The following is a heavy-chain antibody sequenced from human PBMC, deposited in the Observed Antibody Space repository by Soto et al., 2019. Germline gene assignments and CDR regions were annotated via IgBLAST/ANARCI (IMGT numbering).Heavy chain of an antibody. D-gene: IGHD6-6*01. J-gene: IGHJ6*02. V-gene: IGHV3-23*01. Sequence: EVQLLESGGGLVQPGGSLRLSCAASGFTFSSYAMSWVRQAPGKGREWVSAISGSGGSTYYADSVKGRFTISRDNSKNTLYLQMNSLRAEDTAVYYCAKPVVYSSSNVRDYYYYGMDVWGQGTTVTVSS. CDR2: ISGSGGST. CDR3: AKPVVYSSSNVRDYYYYGMDV. CDR1: GFTFSSYA.